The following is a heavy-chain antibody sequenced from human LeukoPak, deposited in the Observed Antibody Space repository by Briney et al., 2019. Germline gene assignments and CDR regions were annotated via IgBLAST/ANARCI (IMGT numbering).Heavy chain of an antibody. J-gene: IGHJ3*01. CDR1: GYTFTSYA. CDR3: GTLSAGAFDV. CDR2: INTNTGNP. D-gene: IGHD2/OR15-2a*01. V-gene: IGHV7-4-1*02. Sequence: ASVKVSCKASGYTFTSYAMNWMRQAPGQGLEWTGWINTNTGNPTYAQGFTGRFVFSLDTSVSTAYLQISSLKAEDTAVYYCGTLSAGAFDVWGQGTMVTVSS.